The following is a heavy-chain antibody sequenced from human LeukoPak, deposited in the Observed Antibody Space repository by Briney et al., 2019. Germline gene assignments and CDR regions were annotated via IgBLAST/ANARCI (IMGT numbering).Heavy chain of an antibody. V-gene: IGHV3-48*04. Sequence: GGSLRLSCAASGFTFSTYSMIWVRQAPGKGLEWVSYINSPGSLIYYADSVKGRFTVSRDNAKNSLYLQMNSLRAEDTAVYYCAKDPADYSNWFDPWGQGTLVTVSS. J-gene: IGHJ5*02. CDR2: INSPGSLI. CDR1: GFTFSTYS. D-gene: IGHD4-11*01. CDR3: AKDPADYSNWFDP.